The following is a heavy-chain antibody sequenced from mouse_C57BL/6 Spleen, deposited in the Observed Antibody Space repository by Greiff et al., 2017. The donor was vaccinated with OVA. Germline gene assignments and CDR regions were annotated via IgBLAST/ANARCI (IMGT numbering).Heavy chain of an antibody. CDR2: INPSNGGT. J-gene: IGHJ1*03. CDR1: GYTFTSYW. Sequence: QVQLQQPGTELVKPGASVKLSCKASGYTFTSYWMHWVKQRPGQGLEWIGNINPSNGGTNYNEKFKSKATLTVDKSSSTAYMQLSSLTSEDSAVYDCARKGGYCGYDGGYFDVWGTGTTVTASS. CDR3: ARKGGYCGYDGGYFDV. V-gene: IGHV1-53*01. D-gene: IGHD2-2*01.